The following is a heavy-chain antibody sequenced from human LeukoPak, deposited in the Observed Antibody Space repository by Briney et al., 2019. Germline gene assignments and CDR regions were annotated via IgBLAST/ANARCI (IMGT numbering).Heavy chain of an antibody. CDR3: AKGRGGSCYSGVDY. CDR1: GFTFSSYA. J-gene: IGHJ4*01. D-gene: IGHD2-15*01. V-gene: IGHV3-23*01. Sequence: GGSLRLSCAASGFTFSSYAMNWVRQAPGKGLEWVSCSANGGTTYYTDSVKGRFTISGDGSKNTLHLQMNSLRAEDTALYYCAKGRGGSCYSGVDYWGHGTLVTVSS. CDR2: SANGGTT.